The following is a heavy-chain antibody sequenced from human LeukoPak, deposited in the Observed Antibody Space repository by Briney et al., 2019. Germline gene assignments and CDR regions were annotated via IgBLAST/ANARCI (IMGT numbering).Heavy chain of an antibody. D-gene: IGHD2-2*01. CDR1: GGTFSSYT. J-gene: IGHJ3*02. CDR3: ASRRSRRGAFDI. Sequence: EASVKVSCKASGGTFSSYTISWVQQAPGQGLEWMGRIIPILGIANYAQKFQGRVTITADKSTSTAYMELSSLRSEDTAVYYCASRRSRRGAFDIWGQGTMVTVSS. V-gene: IGHV1-69*02. CDR2: IIPILGIA.